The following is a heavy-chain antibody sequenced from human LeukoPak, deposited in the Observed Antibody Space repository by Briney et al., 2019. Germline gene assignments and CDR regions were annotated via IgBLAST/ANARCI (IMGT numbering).Heavy chain of an antibody. CDR1: GGSISSYY. Sequence: SETLSLTCTVSGGSISSYYWSWIRQPAGKGLEWIGRIYTSGSTNYNPSLKSRVTMSVDTSKNQFSLKLSSVTAADTAVYYCAREVSSSWYVSENWFDPWGQGTLVTVSS. CDR3: AREVSSSWYVSENWFDP. D-gene: IGHD6-13*01. CDR2: IYTSGST. J-gene: IGHJ5*02. V-gene: IGHV4-4*07.